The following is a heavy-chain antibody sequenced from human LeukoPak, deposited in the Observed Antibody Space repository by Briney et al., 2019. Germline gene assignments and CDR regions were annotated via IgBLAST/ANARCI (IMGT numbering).Heavy chain of an antibody. CDR2: IYYSGST. CDR3: ARGMDCTNGVCYLMDV. D-gene: IGHD2-8*01. V-gene: IGHV4-59*11. J-gene: IGHJ6*03. Sequence: PSETLSLTCTVSGSSISSHYWSWIRQPPGKGLEWIGYIYYSGSTNYNPSLKSRVTISVDTSKNQFSLKLSSVTAADTAVYYCARGMDCTNGVCYLMDVWGKGTTVTVSS. CDR1: GSSISSHY.